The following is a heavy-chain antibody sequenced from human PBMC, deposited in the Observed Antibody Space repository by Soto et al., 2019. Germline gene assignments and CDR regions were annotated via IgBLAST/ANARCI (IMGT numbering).Heavy chain of an antibody. CDR2: IIPILGIA. D-gene: IGHD3-16*01. J-gene: IGHJ4*02. Sequence: SVKVSCKASGGTFSSYTISWVRQAPGQGLEWMGRIIPILGIANYAQKFQGRVTITADKSTSTVYWELKSLTSEDTAVYYCARSVRGTPGFIDYCGQGTLGTLSS. CDR3: ARSVRGTPGFIDY. CDR1: GGTFSSYT. V-gene: IGHV1-69*02.